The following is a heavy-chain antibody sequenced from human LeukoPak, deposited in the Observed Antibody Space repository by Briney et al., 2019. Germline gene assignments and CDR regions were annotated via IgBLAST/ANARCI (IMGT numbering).Heavy chain of an antibody. D-gene: IGHD2-2*01. CDR2: ISGSGGST. CDR3: AKGIEPAASIFDY. Sequence: GGSLRLSCAASGFTFSNSAMNWVRQAPGKGLEWVSAISGSGGSTYYADSVKGRFTISRDNSKNTLYLQMNSLRAEDTAVYYCAKGIEPAASIFDYWGQGTLVTVSS. V-gene: IGHV3-23*01. CDR1: GFTFSNSA. J-gene: IGHJ4*02.